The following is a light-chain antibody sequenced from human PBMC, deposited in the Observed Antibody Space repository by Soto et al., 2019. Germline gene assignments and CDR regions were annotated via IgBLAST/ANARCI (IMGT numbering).Light chain of an antibody. V-gene: IGKV3-11*01. CDR2: DAS. J-gene: IGKJ4*01. CDR3: QQRSNWTLT. Sequence: EIGLTQSPATLSLSPGERATLSCRASQSVSSYLDWYQQKTGQAPRLLIYDASNRATGIPARLSGSGSGTDLTITISSIEPEDFEVYYCQQRSNWTLTFGGGTKVDIK. CDR1: QSVSSY.